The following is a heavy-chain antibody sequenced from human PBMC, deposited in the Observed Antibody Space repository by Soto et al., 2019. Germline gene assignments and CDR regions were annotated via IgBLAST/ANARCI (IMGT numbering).Heavy chain of an antibody. J-gene: IGHJ4*02. CDR2: ISYDGTIQ. CDR1: GFIFINYG. D-gene: IGHD6-13*01. V-gene: IGHV3-30*03. CDR3: ATSRPGSSWYEGDS. Sequence: ESGGGVVQPGRSLRLSCAASGFIFINYGMHWVRQAPGKGLEWLAVISYDGTIQDYVDSVKGRFTISRDNSNNTLFLQMNSLRPEDTAVYFCATSRPGSSWYEGDSWGQGNLVTVSS.